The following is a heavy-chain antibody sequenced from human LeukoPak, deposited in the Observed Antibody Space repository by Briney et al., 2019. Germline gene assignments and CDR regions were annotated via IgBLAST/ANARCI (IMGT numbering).Heavy chain of an antibody. Sequence: GRALRLSCAASGFTFSSYGMHWVRQAPGKGLEWVAVISYDGSDKYYADSVKGRFTISRDNSKNTLYLQMNSLRAEDTALYYCAKPYSGTILTGWFDPWGQGTLVTVSS. CDR3: AKPYSGTILTGWFDP. CDR1: GFTFSSYG. CDR2: ISYDGSDK. J-gene: IGHJ5*02. D-gene: IGHD3-9*01. V-gene: IGHV3-30*18.